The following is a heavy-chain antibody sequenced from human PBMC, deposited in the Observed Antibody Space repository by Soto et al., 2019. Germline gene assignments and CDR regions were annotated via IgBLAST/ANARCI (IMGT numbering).Heavy chain of an antibody. Sequence: ASVKVSCKASGYTFTGYYMHWVRQAPGQGLEWMGWINPNSGGTNYAQKFQGRVTMTRDTSISTAYMELSRLRSDDTAVYYCAIFPYYYDSSGYPGDYWGQGTLVTVSS. J-gene: IGHJ4*02. CDR3: AIFPYYYDSSGYPGDY. V-gene: IGHV1-2*02. CDR2: INPNSGGT. D-gene: IGHD3-22*01. CDR1: GYTFTGYY.